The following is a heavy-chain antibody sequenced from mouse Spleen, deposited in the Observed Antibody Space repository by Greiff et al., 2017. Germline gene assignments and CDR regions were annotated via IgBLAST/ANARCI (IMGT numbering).Heavy chain of an antibody. D-gene: IGHD1-1*01. CDR3: ARFAFTTVVEKSAWFAY. CDR1: GYAFSSYW. CDR2: IYPGDGDT. V-gene: IGHV1-80*01. J-gene: IGHJ3*01. Sequence: QVQLQQPGAELVKPGASVKISCKASGYAFSSYWMNWVKQRPGQGLEWIGQIYPGDGDTNYNGKFKGKATLTADKSSSTAYMQLSSLTSEDSAVYFCARFAFTTVVEKSAWFAYWGQGTLVTVSA.